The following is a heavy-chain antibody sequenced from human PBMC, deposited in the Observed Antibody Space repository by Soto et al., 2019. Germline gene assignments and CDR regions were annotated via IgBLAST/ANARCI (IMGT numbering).Heavy chain of an antibody. CDR2: ISYDGSNK. CDR3: ARDRGYSYASLRFDY. CDR1: GFTFSSYA. J-gene: IGHJ4*02. D-gene: IGHD5-18*01. V-gene: IGHV3-30-3*01. Sequence: QVQLVESGGGVVQPGRSLRLSCAASGFTFSSYAMHWVRQAPGKGLEWVAAISYDGSNKYYADSVKGRFTISRDNSKNTLYLQMNSLRAEDTAVYYWARDRGYSYASLRFDYWGQGTLVTVSS.